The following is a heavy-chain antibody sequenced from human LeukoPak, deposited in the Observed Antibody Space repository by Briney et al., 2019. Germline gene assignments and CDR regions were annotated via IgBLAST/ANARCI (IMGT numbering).Heavy chain of an antibody. CDR2: IYGGGAT. D-gene: IGHD6-19*01. J-gene: IGHJ4*02. V-gene: IGHV3-53*04. Sequence: PGGSLRLSCTASGFTVSSSYMTWVRQPPGKGLEWVSLIYGGGATYYADSVKGRFTISRHNSDNTLYLEMSSLRPDDTAVYYCARVGVGTVAGNYFDDCSQGTLVTVSS. CDR1: GFTVSSSY. CDR3: ARVGVGTVAGNYFDD.